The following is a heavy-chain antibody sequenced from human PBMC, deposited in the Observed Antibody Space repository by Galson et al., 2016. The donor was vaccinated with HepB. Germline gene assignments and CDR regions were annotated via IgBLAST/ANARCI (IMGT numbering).Heavy chain of an antibody. CDR2: IFHDGHT. CDR1: DLSISSGHF. Sequence: SETLSLTCSVSDLSISSGHFWVWIRQPPGKGLEWLGRIFHDGHTSYNPSLERRPTMSVDTSKNQFSLRLTSVTASDTATYYCARDRDPGGMLTGYYPWGQGTRVTVSS. D-gene: IGHD3-9*01. V-gene: IGHV4-38-2*02. CDR3: ARDRDPGGMLTGYYP. J-gene: IGHJ5*02.